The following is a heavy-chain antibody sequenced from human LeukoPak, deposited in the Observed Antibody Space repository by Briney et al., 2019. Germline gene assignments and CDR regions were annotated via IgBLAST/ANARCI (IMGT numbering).Heavy chain of an antibody. V-gene: IGHV1-69*13. CDR2: IIPIFGTA. Sequence: GASVKVSCKASGGTFSSYAISWVRQAPGQGLEWMGGIIPIFGTANYAQKFQGRVTITADESTSTAYMELSSLRSEDTAVYYCAREGIQTNSWGFDYWGQGTLVTVSS. J-gene: IGHJ4*02. D-gene: IGHD5-18*01. CDR1: GGTFSSYA. CDR3: AREGIQTNSWGFDY.